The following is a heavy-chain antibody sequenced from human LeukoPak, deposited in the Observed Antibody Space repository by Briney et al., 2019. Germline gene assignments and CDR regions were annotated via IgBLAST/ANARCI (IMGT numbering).Heavy chain of an antibody. Sequence: PSETLSLTCTVSGASISNYYWSWIRQTPEKGLEWMGHIHSSGDSSYYPSLMSRLTLSIDTSRNQLSLKLPSVTAADTAVYSCARLGSYHEFWGQGALVTVSS. V-gene: IGHV4-4*09. CDR2: IHSSGDS. CDR3: ARLGSYHEF. D-gene: IGHD1-26*01. CDR1: GASISNYY. J-gene: IGHJ4*02.